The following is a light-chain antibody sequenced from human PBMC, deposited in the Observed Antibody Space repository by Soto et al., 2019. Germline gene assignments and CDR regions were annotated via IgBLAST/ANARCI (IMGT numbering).Light chain of an antibody. CDR1: SSNIGAGYD. V-gene: IGLV1-40*01. J-gene: IGLJ1*01. CDR3: QSYDSSLSAYV. CDR2: GNS. Sequence: QAVVTQPPSVSGAPGQRVTISCTGSSSNIGAGYDVHWYQQLPGTAPKLLIYGNSNRPSGVPDRFSGSKSGTSASLAITELQAEDEADYYCQSYDSSLSAYVFGTGTKLTVL.